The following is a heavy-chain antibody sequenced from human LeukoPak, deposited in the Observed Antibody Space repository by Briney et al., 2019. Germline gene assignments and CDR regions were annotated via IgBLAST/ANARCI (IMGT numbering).Heavy chain of an antibody. V-gene: IGHV4-39*01. D-gene: IGHD6-6*01. Sequence: SETLSLTCTVSGGSISSSSYYWGWIRQPPGKGLEWIGSIYYSGSTYYNPSLKSRVTISVDTSKNQFSLKLSSVTAAGTAVYYCARQRPSSSAPYYFDYWGQGTLVTVSS. CDR3: ARQRPSSSAPYYFDY. J-gene: IGHJ4*02. CDR2: IYYSGST. CDR1: GGSISSSSYY.